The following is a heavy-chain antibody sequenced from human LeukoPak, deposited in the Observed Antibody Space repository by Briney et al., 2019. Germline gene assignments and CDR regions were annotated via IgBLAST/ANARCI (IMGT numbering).Heavy chain of an antibody. V-gene: IGHV4-59*01. D-gene: IGHD3-16*02. Sequence: SETLSLTCTVSGGSISSYYWSWIRQPPGKGLEWIGYIYYSGSTNYNPSLKGRVTISVDTSKNQFSLKLSSVTAADTAVYYCARDLHVGYTTPYYYYGMDVWGQGTTVTVSS. CDR2: IYYSGST. CDR3: ARDLHVGYTTPYYYYGMDV. J-gene: IGHJ6*02. CDR1: GGSISSYY.